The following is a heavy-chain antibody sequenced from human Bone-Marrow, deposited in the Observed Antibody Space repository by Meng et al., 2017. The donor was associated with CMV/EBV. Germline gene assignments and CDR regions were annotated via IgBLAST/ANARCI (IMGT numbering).Heavy chain of an antibody. Sequence: GESLKISCAASGFTFSSYAMSWVRQAPGKGLEWVSVIYSGGSSTYYADSVKGRFTISRDNSKNTLYLQMNSLRAEDTAVYYCAKHLIRDYYYYGMDVWGPGTTVTVSS. D-gene: IGHD2-8*01. J-gene: IGHJ6*02. CDR3: AKHLIRDYYYYGMDV. CDR1: GFTFSSYA. CDR2: IYSGGSST. V-gene: IGHV3-23*03.